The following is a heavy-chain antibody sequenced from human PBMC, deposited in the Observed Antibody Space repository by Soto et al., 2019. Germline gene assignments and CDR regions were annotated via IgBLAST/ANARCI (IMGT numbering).Heavy chain of an antibody. CDR1: GGSISSGGYY. J-gene: IGHJ4*02. V-gene: IGHV4-31*03. Sequence: SETLSLTCTVSGGSISSGGYYWSWIRQHPGKGLEWIGYIYYSGSTYYNPSLKSRVTISVDTSKNQFSLKLSSVTAADTAIYYCARRQYHHLDYWGRGTLVTVSS. CDR2: IYYSGST. D-gene: IGHD4-4*01. CDR3: ARRQYHHLDY.